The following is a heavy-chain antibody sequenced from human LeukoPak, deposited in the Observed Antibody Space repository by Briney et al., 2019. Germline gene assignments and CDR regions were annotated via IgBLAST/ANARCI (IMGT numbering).Heavy chain of an antibody. J-gene: IGHJ4*02. V-gene: IGHV3-48*04. D-gene: IGHD3-16*02. CDR1: GFTFSSYS. CDR2: ISSSSSTI. Sequence: GGSLRLSCAASGFTFSSYSMNWVHQAPGKGLEWVSYISSSSSTIYYADSVKGRFTISRDNAKNSLYLQMNSLRAEDTAVYYCASAHYDYVWGSYRHSNFDYWGQGTLVTVSS. CDR3: ASAHYDYVWGSYRHSNFDY.